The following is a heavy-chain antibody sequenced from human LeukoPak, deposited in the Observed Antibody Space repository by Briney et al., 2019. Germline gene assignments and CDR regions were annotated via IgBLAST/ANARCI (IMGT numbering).Heavy chain of an antibody. V-gene: IGHV3-48*04. CDR3: ARDLHYYDSSGYPNHAFDY. CDR2: IISSSSTI. J-gene: IGHJ4*02. CDR1: GFTFSSYS. Sequence: GGSLRLSCAAPGFTFSSYSIKWVRQAPGKGLEWVSYIISSSSTIYYADAVKGRFTISRDNAKNSLYLQMNSLRAEDTAVYYCARDLHYYDSSGYPNHAFDYWGQGTLVTVSS. D-gene: IGHD3-22*01.